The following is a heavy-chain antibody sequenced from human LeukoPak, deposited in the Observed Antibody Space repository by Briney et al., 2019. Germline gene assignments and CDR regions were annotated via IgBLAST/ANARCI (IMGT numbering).Heavy chain of an antibody. V-gene: IGHV1-18*01. J-gene: IGHJ3*02. CDR1: GYTFTSYG. Sequence: ASVKVSCKASGYTFTSYGISWVRQAPGQGLEWMGWISAYNGNTNYAQKLQGRVTMTTDTSTSTAYMELRSLRSDDTAVYYCASWGYYDSSGYFGIWGQGTMVTVSS. CDR3: ASWGYYDSSGYFGI. D-gene: IGHD3-22*01. CDR2: ISAYNGNT.